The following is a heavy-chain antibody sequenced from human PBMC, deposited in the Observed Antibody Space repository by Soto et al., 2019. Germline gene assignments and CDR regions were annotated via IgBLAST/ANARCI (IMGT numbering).Heavy chain of an antibody. Sequence: ASVKVSCKVSGYTLTELSMHWLRQAPGKGLEWMGGFDPEDGETIYAQKFQGRVTMTEDTSTDTAYMELSSLRSEDTAVYYCATWIRGFCSSTSCYTGLYYYGMDVWGQGTTVTVSS. CDR3: ATWIRGFCSSTSCYTGLYYYGMDV. CDR1: GYTLTELS. V-gene: IGHV1-24*01. D-gene: IGHD2-2*02. CDR2: FDPEDGET. J-gene: IGHJ6*02.